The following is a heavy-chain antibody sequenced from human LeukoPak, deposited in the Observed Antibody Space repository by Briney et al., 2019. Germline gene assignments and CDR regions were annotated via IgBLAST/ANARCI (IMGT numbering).Heavy chain of an antibody. D-gene: IGHD5-24*01. CDR3: ARVEMATIYFDY. CDR2: IIPILGIA. CDR1: GGIFSSYA. J-gene: IGHJ4*02. Sequence: GASVKVSCKASGGIFSSYAISWVRQAPGQGLEWMGRIIPILGIANYAQKFQGRVTITADKSTSTAYMELSSLRSEDTAVYYCARVEMATIYFDYWGQGTLVTVSS. V-gene: IGHV1-69*04.